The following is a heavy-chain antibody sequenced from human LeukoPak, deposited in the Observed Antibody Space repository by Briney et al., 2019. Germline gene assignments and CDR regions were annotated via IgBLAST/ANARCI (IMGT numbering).Heavy chain of an antibody. CDR1: GYSFTAFY. J-gene: IGHJ4*02. V-gene: IGHV1-2*02. D-gene: IGHD3-10*01. CDR3: ARDADYGTGSYYRGCIDS. CDR2: IHPRRGDT. Sequence: ASVKLFCKTSGYSFTAFYIHWVRHAPGQGLEWMGCIHPRRGDTNYAQELQVRVTMTRDTAISTAYLDLSGLRSDDTAVYYCARDADYGTGSYYRGCIDSWGQGTPVTASP.